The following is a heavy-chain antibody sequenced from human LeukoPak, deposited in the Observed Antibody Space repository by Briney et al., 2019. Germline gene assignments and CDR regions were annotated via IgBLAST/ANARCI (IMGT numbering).Heavy chain of an antibody. V-gene: IGHV3-21*06. J-gene: IGHJ4*02. CDR2: IRPTGSDR. CDR3: ATETNGRHYDY. CDR1: GLTFSTSG. D-gene: IGHD1-14*01. Sequence: EGSLRLSCTASGLTFSTSGFNWVRQAPGKGLEWVASIRPTGSDRYHADSIKGRFPISRDNANNFLYLQTNSLRAEDTAVYYCATETNGRHYDYWGQGTLLTVSS.